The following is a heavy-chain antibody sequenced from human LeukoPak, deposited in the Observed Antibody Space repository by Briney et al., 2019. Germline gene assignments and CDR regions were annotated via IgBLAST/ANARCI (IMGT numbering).Heavy chain of an antibody. CDR3: ARGGYCDSSGP. CDR2: INPSDGTT. V-gene: IGHV1-46*01. D-gene: IGHD3-22*01. CDR1: GYSFTKYF. J-gene: IGHJ4*02. Sequence: ASVKVSCKASGYSFTKYFIHWVRQAPGQGLEWMGVINPSDGTTGDAQRFQGRVTMTRDTSTSTIYMELSSLTSDDTAVYFCARGGYCDSSGPWGQGTLVTVSS.